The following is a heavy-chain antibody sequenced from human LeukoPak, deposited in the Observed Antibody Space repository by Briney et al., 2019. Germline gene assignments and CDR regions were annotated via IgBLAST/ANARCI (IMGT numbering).Heavy chain of an antibody. Sequence: EASVKVSCKASGYTFSNYAMHWVRQAPGQRLEWMGWINAGNGNTKYSQKFQGRVTITRDISASTAYMELSSLRSEDTAVYYCARDTPDDSFDYWGQGTLVTVSS. CDR2: INAGNGNT. CDR1: GYTFSNYA. J-gene: IGHJ4*02. CDR3: ARDTPDDSFDY. V-gene: IGHV1-3*01. D-gene: IGHD3-16*01.